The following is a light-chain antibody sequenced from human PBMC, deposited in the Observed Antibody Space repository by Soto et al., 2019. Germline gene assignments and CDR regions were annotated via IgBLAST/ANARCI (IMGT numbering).Light chain of an antibody. Sequence: DIQMTQSPSTLSASVGDRVTITCRASQSISSWFAWYQQKPGKAPKLLIYEASNLESGVPSRFSGSGSGTEFTLTISSLQPDDFATYYCQQSNNYPWTFGQGTKVDIK. V-gene: IGKV1-5*03. CDR3: QQSNNYPWT. CDR1: QSISSW. J-gene: IGKJ1*01. CDR2: EAS.